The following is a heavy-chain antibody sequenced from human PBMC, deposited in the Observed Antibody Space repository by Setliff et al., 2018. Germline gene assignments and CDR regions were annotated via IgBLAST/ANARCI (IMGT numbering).Heavy chain of an antibody. J-gene: IGHJ4*02. Sequence: GGSLSLSCAASGFSLSSYWMSWVRQAPGKGLEWVANIKQDGSEKYYVDSVKGRFTISRDNARNSLYLQMNSLRAEDTAVYFCGRWLQWVDYWGQGALVTVSS. CDR3: GRWLQWVDY. CDR1: GFSLSSYW. V-gene: IGHV3-7*01. D-gene: IGHD5-18*01. CDR2: IKQDGSEK.